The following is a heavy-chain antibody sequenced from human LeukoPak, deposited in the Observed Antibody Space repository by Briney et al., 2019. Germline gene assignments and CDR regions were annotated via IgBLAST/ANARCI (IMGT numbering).Heavy chain of an antibody. Sequence: GGSLRLSCAASGFTFSDHYMDWVRQAPGKGLEWVGRTRNKANSYTTEYAASVKGRFTISKDDSKNSLYLQMNSLKPEDTAVYYCAGLYGSGKRWVDPWGQGTLVTVSS. CDR1: GFTFSDHY. CDR2: TRNKANSYTT. J-gene: IGHJ5*02. CDR3: AGLYGSGKRWVDP. D-gene: IGHD3-10*01. V-gene: IGHV3-72*01.